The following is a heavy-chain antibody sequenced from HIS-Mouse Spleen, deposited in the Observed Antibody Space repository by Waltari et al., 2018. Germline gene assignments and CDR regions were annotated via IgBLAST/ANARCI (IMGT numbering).Heavy chain of an antibody. CDR3: AREIPYSSSWYDWYFDL. J-gene: IGHJ2*01. Sequence: QLQLQESGPGLVKPSATLALTCTVSGGSIRSSSYYWGWIRQPPGKGLEWIGSIYYSGSTYYNPSLKGRVTISVDTSKNQFSLKLSSVTAADTAVYYCAREIPYSSSWYDWYFDLWGRGTLVTVSS. CDR2: IYYSGST. D-gene: IGHD6-13*01. V-gene: IGHV4-39*07. CDR1: GGSIRSSSYY.